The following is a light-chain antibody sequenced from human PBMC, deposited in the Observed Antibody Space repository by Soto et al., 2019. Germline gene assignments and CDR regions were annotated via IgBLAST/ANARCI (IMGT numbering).Light chain of an antibody. V-gene: IGLV2-14*01. CDR1: SSDVGNYNY. CDR2: DVS. J-gene: IGLJ1*01. Sequence: QSALTQPASVSGSPGQSITISCTGTSSDVGNYNYVSWYQQHPGKAPKLIIYDVSNRPSGVSNRFSGSKSGNTASLTISGLQAEDEADYYCSSYTSSSPCVFGTGTKLTVL. CDR3: SSYTSSSPCV.